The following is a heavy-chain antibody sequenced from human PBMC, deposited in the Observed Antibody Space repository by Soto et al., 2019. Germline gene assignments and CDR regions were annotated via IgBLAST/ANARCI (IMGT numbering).Heavy chain of an antibody. Sequence: XXTLSLRYAVSGRSVSSTNGWSWVRQTTGKGLEWMGEVFHPCIAKYNPSLESRVTMSMAESRNQLSLEIRSMNAADTAVYYCARDVYYGGFSLGYWGHGILVTVSS. CDR3: ARDVYYGGFSLGY. D-gene: IGHD4-17*01. V-gene: IGHV4-4*02. CDR2: VFHPCIA. CDR1: GRSVSSTNG. J-gene: IGHJ4*01.